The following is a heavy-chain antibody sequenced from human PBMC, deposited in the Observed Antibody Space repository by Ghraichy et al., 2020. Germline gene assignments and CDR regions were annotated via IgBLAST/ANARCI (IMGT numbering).Heavy chain of an antibody. J-gene: IGHJ3*02. CDR3: ARVITMIRGVSGSGHDAFDM. CDR1: GGTFNNYA. CDR2: IIPFFGTA. V-gene: IGHV1-69*06. Sequence: SVKVSCKASGGTFNNYAIGWVRQAPGQGLEWMGDIIPFFGTAKYAQKFQGRVTITADKSTSTASLDLSSLRSEDTAVYYCARVITMIRGVSGSGHDAFDMWGQGTMVTVSS. D-gene: IGHD3-10*01.